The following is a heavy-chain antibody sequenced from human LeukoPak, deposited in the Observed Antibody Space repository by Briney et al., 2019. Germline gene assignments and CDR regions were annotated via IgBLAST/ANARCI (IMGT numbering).Heavy chain of an antibody. D-gene: IGHD3-22*01. Sequence: SETLSLTCTVSGGSISSYYWSWIRQPAGKGLESIGHISTSGSTNYSPSLKSRVTMSVDTSKNQFSLKLSSVTAADTAVYYCARVRYSDSSVLTRKRSYYFDYWGQGTLVTVSS. J-gene: IGHJ4*02. CDR3: ARVRYSDSSVLTRKRSYYFDY. CDR2: ISTSGST. CDR1: GGSISSYY. V-gene: IGHV4-4*07.